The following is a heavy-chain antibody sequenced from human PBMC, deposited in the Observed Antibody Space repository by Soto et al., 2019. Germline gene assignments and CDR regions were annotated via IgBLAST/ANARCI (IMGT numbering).Heavy chain of an antibody. CDR3: ASVDILTGYGCMHX. CDR2: ISYSGST. CDR1: GGSISSGGYY. D-gene: IGHD3-9*01. V-gene: IGHV4-31*03. Sequence: PSETLSLTCTVSGGSISSGGYYWTWIRQHPGKGLEWIGYISYSGSTYYNPSLMSRVTMSLDTSKIQFSLNLSFVTAADTAVYYCASVDILTGYGCMHXWGQVTTVTVS. J-gene: IGHJ6*02.